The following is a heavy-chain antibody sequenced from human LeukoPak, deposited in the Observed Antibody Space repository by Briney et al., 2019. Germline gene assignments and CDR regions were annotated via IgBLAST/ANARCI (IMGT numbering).Heavy chain of an antibody. D-gene: IGHD5-18*01. CDR3: ARPPMVTRAFDI. CDR2: INPNSGGT. CDR1: GYTFTNYH. Sequence: GASVKVSCKASGYTFTNYHMHWVRQAPGQGLEWMGWINPNSGGTNYAQKFQGRVTMTRDTSISTAYMELSRLRSDDTAVYYCARPPMVTRAFDIWGQGTMVTVSS. J-gene: IGHJ3*02. V-gene: IGHV1-2*02.